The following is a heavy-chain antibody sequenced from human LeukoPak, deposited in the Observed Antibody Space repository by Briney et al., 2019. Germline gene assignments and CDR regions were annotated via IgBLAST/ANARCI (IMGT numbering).Heavy chain of an antibody. CDR1: GYTFTGYY. D-gene: IGHD3-22*01. V-gene: IGHV1-2*02. CDR2: INPNSGGT. CDR3: AANDYYYDGSEYVHDACDI. Sequence: ASVKVSCKASGYTFTGYYMHWVRQAPGQGLEWMGWINPNSGGTNYAQKFQGRVTITRDMSTSTAYMELSSLRSEDTAVYYCAANDYYYDGSEYVHDACDIWGQGTMVTVSS. J-gene: IGHJ3*02.